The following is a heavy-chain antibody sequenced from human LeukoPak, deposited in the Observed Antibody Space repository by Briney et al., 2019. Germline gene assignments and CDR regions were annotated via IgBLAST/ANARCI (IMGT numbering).Heavy chain of an antibody. V-gene: IGHV1-69*05. J-gene: IGHJ4*02. CDR2: IIPVSDTA. Sequence: SVKVSCKASGDTFSNYDVTWVRQAPGQGLEWMGRIIPVSDTAKYAQNFQGRVTMTTDESSSTAYMELYSLRSEDTAVYYCALSAEKQLVYFDFWGQGTLVTVSS. CDR1: GDTFSNYD. CDR3: ALSAEKQLVYFDF. D-gene: IGHD6-13*01.